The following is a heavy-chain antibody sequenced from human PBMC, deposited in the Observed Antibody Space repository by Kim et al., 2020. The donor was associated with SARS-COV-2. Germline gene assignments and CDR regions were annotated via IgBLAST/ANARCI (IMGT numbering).Heavy chain of an antibody. CDR1: GYTFTSYA. CDR3: ARCVGAQQPEKENDAFDI. V-gene: IGHV1-3*01. CDR2: INAGNGNT. J-gene: IGHJ3*02. D-gene: IGHD6-13*01. Sequence: ASVKVSCKASGYTFTSYAMHWVRQAPGQRLEWMGWINAGNGNTKYSQKFQGRVTITRDTSASTAYMELSSLRSEDTAVYYCARCVGAQQPEKENDAFDIWGQGTMVTVSS.